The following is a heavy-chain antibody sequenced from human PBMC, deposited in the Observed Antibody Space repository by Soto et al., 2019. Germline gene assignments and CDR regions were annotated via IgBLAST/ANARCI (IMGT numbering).Heavy chain of an antibody. Sequence: GASVKVSCKASGYTFSTYSMHWVRQAPGHSLEWMGWINGATGQTRSSQRFQDRVTITRDTSASTAYMELSGLRSGDTAVYYCARSLRGMGALLGHRFRGMDVWGQGTTVTVSS. CDR1: GYTFSTYS. J-gene: IGHJ6*02. CDR3: ARSLRGMGALLGHRFRGMDV. D-gene: IGHD1-26*01. CDR2: INGATGQT. V-gene: IGHV1-3*01.